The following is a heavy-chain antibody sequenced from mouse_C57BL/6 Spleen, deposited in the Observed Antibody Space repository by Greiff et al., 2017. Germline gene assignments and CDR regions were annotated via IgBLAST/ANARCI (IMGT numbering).Heavy chain of an antibody. CDR1: GYTFTSYW. CDR3: ARYGRGEGAMDY. Sequence: QVQLQQPGAELVRPGSSVKLSCKASGYTFTSYWMHWVKQRPIQGLEWIGNIDPSDSETHYNQKFKDKATLTVDKSSSTAYMQLSSLTSEDSVVYYCARYGRGEGAMDYWGQGTSVTVSS. J-gene: IGHJ4*01. V-gene: IGHV1-52*01. D-gene: IGHD1-1*01. CDR2: IDPSDSET.